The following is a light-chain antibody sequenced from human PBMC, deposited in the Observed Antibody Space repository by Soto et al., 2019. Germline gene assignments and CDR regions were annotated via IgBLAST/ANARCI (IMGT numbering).Light chain of an antibody. Sequence: EIQMTQYPSTLSAYVGDRVTITCRASQSVSRWLAWYQQKPGKAHKLLIYKASTLESGVPSRFSGSGSGTEFTLAISSRQPDDSATYSCQQYNDSWTFGQGTKVEIK. CDR3: QQYNDSWT. CDR2: KAS. V-gene: IGKV1-5*03. J-gene: IGKJ1*01. CDR1: QSVSRW.